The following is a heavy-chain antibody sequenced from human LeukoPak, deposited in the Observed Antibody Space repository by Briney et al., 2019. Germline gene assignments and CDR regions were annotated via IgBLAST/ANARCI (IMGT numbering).Heavy chain of an antibody. CDR1: GYTFTSSG. CDR3: ANLDSGYGLDY. CDR2: ISAYNGNT. V-gene: IGHV1-18*01. Sequence: ASVKVSCRASGYTFTSSGISWLRKAPGQGLEWMGWISAYNGNTNYAQKLQGRVTMTTDTSTSTAYMELRSLRSDDTAVYYCANLDSGYGLDYWGQGTLVTVSS. D-gene: IGHD5-12*01. J-gene: IGHJ4*02.